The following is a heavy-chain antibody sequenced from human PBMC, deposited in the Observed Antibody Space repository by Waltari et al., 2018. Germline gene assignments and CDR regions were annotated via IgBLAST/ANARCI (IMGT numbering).Heavy chain of an antibody. Sequence: EVQLLQSGGGLVQPGGSLRLSCAGSGFTFSNYVMSWVRQAPGKGLDSVSVIYTGGSTHYADSVKGRFTVSRDNSKSTLYLQMDTLTPEDTAVYYCAKEGGGVTFDIWGQGTMVTVSS. CDR2: IYTGGST. V-gene: IGHV3-23*03. CDR3: AKEGGGVTFDI. J-gene: IGHJ3*02. CDR1: GFTFSNYV. D-gene: IGHD2-8*02.